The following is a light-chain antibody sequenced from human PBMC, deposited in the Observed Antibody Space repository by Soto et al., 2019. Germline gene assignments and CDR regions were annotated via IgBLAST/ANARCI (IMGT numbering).Light chain of an antibody. CDR2: DAS. CDR3: QQYGSSPWT. CDR1: QSVSSY. J-gene: IGKJ1*01. V-gene: IGKV3-20*01. Sequence: EIVLTQSPATLSLSPGARAPRXCRASQSVSSYLAWYQQKPGQAPRLLIYDASNRATGIPARFSGSGSGTDFTLTISRLEPEDFAVYYCQQYGSSPWTFGQGTKVDIK.